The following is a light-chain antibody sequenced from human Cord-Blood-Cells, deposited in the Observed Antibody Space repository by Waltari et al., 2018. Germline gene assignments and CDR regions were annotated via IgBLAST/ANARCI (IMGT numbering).Light chain of an antibody. CDR3: QQSYSTPRTYT. J-gene: IGKJ2*01. CDR1: QSISSY. CDR2: AAS. V-gene: IGKV1-39*01. Sequence: DIQMTQSPSSLSASVGDRVTMTCRASQSISSYLNWYQQKPGKAPKLLIYAASSLQSGVPSRFSGSGSGTDFTLTISSLQPEDFATYYCQQSYSTPRTYTFGQGTKLEIK.